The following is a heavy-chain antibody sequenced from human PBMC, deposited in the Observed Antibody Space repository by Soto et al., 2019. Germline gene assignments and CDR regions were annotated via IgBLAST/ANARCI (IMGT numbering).Heavy chain of an antibody. CDR1: GFTFSSYG. CDR2: IWYDGSNK. Sequence: QVQLVESGGGVVQPGRSLSLSCAASGFTFSSYGIHWVRQAPGKGLERVAVIWYDGSNKYYADSVKGRFTISRDNSKNRLYLQMNSLRAGDTAAYYCAREVLVRGIKYHGMAVWGQGTTVTVSS. J-gene: IGHJ6*02. CDR3: AREVLVRGIKYHGMAV. V-gene: IGHV3-33*01. D-gene: IGHD3-10*01.